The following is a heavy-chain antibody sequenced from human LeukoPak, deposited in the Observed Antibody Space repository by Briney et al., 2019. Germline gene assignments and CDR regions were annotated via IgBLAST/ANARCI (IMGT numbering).Heavy chain of an antibody. J-gene: IGHJ4*02. CDR2: INPSGGST. CDR1: GYTFTSYY. D-gene: IGHD3-10*01. Sequence: VASVKVSCKASGYTFTSYYMHWVRQAPGQGLELMGIINPSGGSTSYAQKFQGRVTMTRDTSTSTVYMELSSLRSEDTAVYYCAREDGSGSFQPQFDYWGQGTLVSVSS. V-gene: IGHV1-46*01. CDR3: AREDGSGSFQPQFDY.